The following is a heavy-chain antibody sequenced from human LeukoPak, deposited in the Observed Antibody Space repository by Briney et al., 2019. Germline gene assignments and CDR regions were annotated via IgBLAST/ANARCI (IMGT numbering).Heavy chain of an antibody. J-gene: IGHJ6*02. V-gene: IGHV3-23*01. CDR2: ISNSGGST. CDR3: AKVLQYYYYGMDV. D-gene: IGHD5-24*01. Sequence: GGSLRLSCAASGFTFSSYAMSWVRQAPGKGLEWVSAISNSGGSTYYADSVKGRFTISRDNSKNTLYLQMNSLRAEDTAVYYCAKVLQYYYYGMDVWGQGTTVTASS. CDR1: GFTFSSYA.